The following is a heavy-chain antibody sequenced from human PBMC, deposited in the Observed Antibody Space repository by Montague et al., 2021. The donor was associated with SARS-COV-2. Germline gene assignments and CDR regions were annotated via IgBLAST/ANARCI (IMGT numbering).Heavy chain of an antibody. CDR1: GDSISTYY. CDR3: ARGGATYYYGTSGYVNAFDT. D-gene: IGHD3-22*01. V-gene: IGHV4-59*01. J-gene: IGHJ3*02. CDR2: IYYNGYT. Sequence: SETLSLTCTVSGDSISTYYWSWIRQPPGKGLEWIGYIYYNGYTNXNPSLKSRVTISVDTSKNQFSLRLSSVTAADTAVYFCARGGATYYYGTSGYVNAFDTWGQGTMVTVSS.